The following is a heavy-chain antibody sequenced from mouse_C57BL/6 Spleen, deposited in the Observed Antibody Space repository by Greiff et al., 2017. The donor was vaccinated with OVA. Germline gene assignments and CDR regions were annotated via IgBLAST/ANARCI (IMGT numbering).Heavy chain of an antibody. CDR3: ARGDTVVPMDY. Sequence: QVQLQQPGAELVKPGASVKLSCKASGYTFTSYWMQWVKQRPGQGLEWIREIDPSDSYTNYNQKFKGKATLTVDTSSSTAYMQLSSLTSEDSAVYYCARGDTVVPMDYWGQGTSVTVSS. CDR2: IDPSDSYT. V-gene: IGHV1-50*01. D-gene: IGHD1-1*01. CDR1: GYTFTSYW. J-gene: IGHJ4*01.